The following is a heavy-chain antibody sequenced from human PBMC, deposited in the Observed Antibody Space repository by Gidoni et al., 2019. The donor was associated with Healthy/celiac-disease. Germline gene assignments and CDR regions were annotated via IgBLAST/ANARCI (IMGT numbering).Heavy chain of an antibody. CDR3: ARAGTYYYDSSGYLPRGAFDI. CDR2: IYYSGST. D-gene: IGHD3-22*01. CDR1: GGSISRGGYY. Sequence: QVQLQESGPGLVKPSQTLSLTCTVSGGSISRGGYYWSWIRQHPGKGLEWIGYIYYSGSTYYNPSLKSRVTISVDTSKNQFSLKLSSVTAADTAVYYCARAGTYYYDSSGYLPRGAFDIWGQGTMVTVSS. J-gene: IGHJ3*02. V-gene: IGHV4-31*03.